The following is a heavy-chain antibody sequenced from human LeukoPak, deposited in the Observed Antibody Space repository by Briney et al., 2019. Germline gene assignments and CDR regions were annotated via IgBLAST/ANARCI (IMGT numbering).Heavy chain of an antibody. CDR1: GGTFSSYA. Sequence: SVKVSCKASGGTFSSYAISWVRQAPGQGLEWMGGIIPIFGTANYAQKFQGRVTITTDESTSTAYMELSSLRSEDTAVYYSARLEYDSSGYYFYDYWGQGTLVTVSS. J-gene: IGHJ4*02. CDR3: ARLEYDSSGYYFYDY. V-gene: IGHV1-69*05. D-gene: IGHD3-22*01. CDR2: IIPIFGTA.